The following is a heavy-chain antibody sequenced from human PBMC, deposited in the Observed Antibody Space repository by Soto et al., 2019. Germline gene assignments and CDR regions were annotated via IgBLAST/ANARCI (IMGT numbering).Heavy chain of an antibody. CDR2: MNPNSGNT. Sequence: GASVKVSCKASGYTFTSYDINWVRQATGQGLEWMGWMNPNSGNTGYAQKFQGRATMTRNTSISTAYMELSSLRSEDTAVYYCARGVRGISHYYYYYMDVWGKGTTVTVSS. D-gene: IGHD3-10*01. V-gene: IGHV1-8*01. CDR1: GYTFTSYD. CDR3: ARGVRGISHYYYYYMDV. J-gene: IGHJ6*03.